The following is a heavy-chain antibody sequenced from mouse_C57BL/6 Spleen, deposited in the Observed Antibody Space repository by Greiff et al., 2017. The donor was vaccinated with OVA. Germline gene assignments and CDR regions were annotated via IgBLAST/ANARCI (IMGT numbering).Heavy chain of an antibody. J-gene: IGHJ4*01. D-gene: IGHD1-1*01. V-gene: IGHV2-2*01. CDR2: IWSGGST. CDR3: ARRGGITTGYYYAMDY. Sequence: VKLQQSGPGLVQPSQSLSITCTVSGFSLTSYGVHWVRQSPGKGLEWLGVIWSGGSTDYNAAFISRLSISKDNSKSQVFFKMNSLQADDTAIYYCARRGGITTGYYYAMDYWGQGTSVTVSS. CDR1: GFSLTSYG.